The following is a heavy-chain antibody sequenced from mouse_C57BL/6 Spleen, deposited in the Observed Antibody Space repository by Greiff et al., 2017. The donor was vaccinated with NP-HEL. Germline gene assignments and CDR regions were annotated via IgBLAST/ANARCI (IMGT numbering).Heavy chain of an antibody. CDR3: ARLENYSNYGGFAY. CDR1: GYAFSSYW. J-gene: IGHJ3*01. Sequence: VQLQQSGAELVKPGASVKISCKASGYAFSSYWMNWVKQRPGKGLEWIGQIYPGDGDTNYNGKFKGKATLTADKSSSTAYMQLSSLTSEDSAVYFCARLENYSNYGGFAYWGQGTLVTVSA. V-gene: IGHV1-80*01. CDR2: IYPGDGDT. D-gene: IGHD2-5*01.